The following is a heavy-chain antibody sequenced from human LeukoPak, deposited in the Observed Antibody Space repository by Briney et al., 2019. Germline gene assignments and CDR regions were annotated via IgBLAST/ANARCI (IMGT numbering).Heavy chain of an antibody. Sequence: ASVKVSCKASGYTFTSYGISWVRQAPGQGLEWMGWISAYNGNTNYAQKLQGRVTMTTDTSTSTAHMELRSLRSDDTAVYYCARAPGGSGSPDYWGQGTLVTVSS. CDR3: ARAPGGSGSPDY. CDR1: GYTFTSYG. D-gene: IGHD3-10*01. V-gene: IGHV1-18*04. J-gene: IGHJ4*02. CDR2: ISAYNGNT.